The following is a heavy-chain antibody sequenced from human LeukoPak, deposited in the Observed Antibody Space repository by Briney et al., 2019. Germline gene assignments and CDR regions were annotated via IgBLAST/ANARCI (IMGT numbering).Heavy chain of an antibody. V-gene: IGHV3-23*01. CDR1: GFTFSSYA. CDR3: AKYSGGWFEDY. CDR2: ISAGGST. Sequence: GGSLRLSCAVSGFTFSSYAMTWVRQAPGEGLQWVSAISAGGSTYYADSVKGRFTISRDNSKNTLFLQMNSLRAEDTALYYCAKYSGGWFEDYWGQGTRVTVSS. J-gene: IGHJ4*02. D-gene: IGHD3-10*01.